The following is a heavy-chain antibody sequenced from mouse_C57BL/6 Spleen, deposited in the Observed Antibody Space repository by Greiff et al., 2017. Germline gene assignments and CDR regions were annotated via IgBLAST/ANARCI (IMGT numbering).Heavy chain of an antibody. CDR1: GYTFTSYW. J-gene: IGHJ4*01. D-gene: IGHD3-1*01. CDR2: IYPGNSDT. V-gene: IGHV1-5*01. Sequence: EVQLQQSGTVLARPGASVKMSCKTSGYTFTSYWMHWVKQRPGQGLEWIGAIYPGNSDTSYNPKFKGQAKLTAVTSASTAYMELSSLTNGDSAVYYCTRWGLALYAMDYWGQGTSDTVSS. CDR3: TRWGLALYAMDY.